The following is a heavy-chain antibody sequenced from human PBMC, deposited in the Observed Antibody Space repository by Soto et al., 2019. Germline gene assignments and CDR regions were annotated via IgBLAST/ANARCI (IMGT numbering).Heavy chain of an antibody. J-gene: IGHJ5*02. D-gene: IGHD3-10*01. Sequence: ASVKVSCKASGYTFTTFGISWVRQAPGQGLEWMGWIGTYTGDTKYTQKLQDRVTMTTDTSTSTAYMELRSLTSDDTAFYYCARDVAYGSGVNWFDPWGQGTLVTVSS. V-gene: IGHV1-18*01. CDR1: GYTFTTFG. CDR2: IGTYTGDT. CDR3: ARDVAYGSGVNWFDP.